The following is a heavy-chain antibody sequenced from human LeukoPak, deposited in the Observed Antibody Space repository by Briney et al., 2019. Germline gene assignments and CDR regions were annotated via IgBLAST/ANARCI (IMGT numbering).Heavy chain of an antibody. D-gene: IGHD6-13*01. CDR2: INHSGST. Sequence: SETLSLTCAVYGGSFSGYYWSWIRQPPGKWLEWIGEINHSGSTNYNPSLKSRVTISVDTSKNQFSLKLSSVTAADTAVYYCARDSGYSSSWYSGFYYYYMDVWGKGTTVTISS. CDR3: ARDSGYSSSWYSGFYYYYMDV. V-gene: IGHV4-34*01. J-gene: IGHJ6*03. CDR1: GGSFSGYY.